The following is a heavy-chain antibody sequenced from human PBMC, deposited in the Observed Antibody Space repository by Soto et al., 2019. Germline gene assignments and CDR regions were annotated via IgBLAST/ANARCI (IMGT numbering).Heavy chain of an antibody. V-gene: IGHV3-30*18. D-gene: IGHD1-26*01. CDR2: ISYDGSNK. CDR3: AKASYFSGSYYNWFDP. J-gene: IGHJ5*02. CDR1: GFTFRSYG. Sequence: PGGSLGLGCASSGFTFRSYGMHWVRQAPGKGLEWVAVISYDGSNKYYADSVKGRFTISRDNSKNTLYLQMNSLRAEDTAVYYCAKASYFSGSYYNWFDPWGQGTLVTVSS.